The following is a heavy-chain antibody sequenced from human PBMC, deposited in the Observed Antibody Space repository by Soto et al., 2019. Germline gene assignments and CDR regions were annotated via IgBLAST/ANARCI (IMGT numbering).Heavy chain of an antibody. V-gene: IGHV3-30*18. D-gene: IGHD3-3*01. CDR1: GFTFSSYG. CDR2: ISYDGSNK. J-gene: IGHJ6*02. CDR3: AKDIGTPDYDFWSGRRFGGPYYYGMDV. Sequence: GGSLRLSCAASGFTFSSYGMHWVRQAPGKGLEWVAVISYDGSNKYYADSVKGRFTISRDNSKNTLYLQMNSLRAEDTAVYYCAKDIGTPDYDFWSGRRFGGPYYYGMDVWGQGTTVTVSS.